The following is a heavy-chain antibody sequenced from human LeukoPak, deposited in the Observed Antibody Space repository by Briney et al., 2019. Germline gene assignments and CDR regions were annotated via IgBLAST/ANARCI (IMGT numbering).Heavy chain of an antibody. J-gene: IGHJ4*02. V-gene: IGHV4-4*07. CDR1: GGSFSGYY. CDR3: ARDAYYYGSGSPYYFDS. D-gene: IGHD3-10*01. CDR2: IYTSGST. Sequence: SETLSLTCAVYGGSFSGYYWSWIRQPAGKGLEWIGRIYTSGSTNYNPSLKSRVTMSVDTSKNQFSLKLSSVTAADTAVYYCARDAYYYGSGSPYYFDSWGQGTLVTVSS.